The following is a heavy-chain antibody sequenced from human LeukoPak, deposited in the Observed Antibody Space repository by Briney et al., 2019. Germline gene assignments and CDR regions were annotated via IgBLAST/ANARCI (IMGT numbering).Heavy chain of an antibody. Sequence: PSETLSLTCTVSGGSISSYYWNWIRQPPGKGLEWIGSIYHSGSTYYNPPLKSRVTISVDTSKNQFSLKLSSVTAADTAVYYCARDLRGYSYGHYYYYMDVWGKGTTVTVSS. J-gene: IGHJ6*03. D-gene: IGHD5-18*01. CDR1: GGSISSYY. V-gene: IGHV4-38-2*02. CDR2: IYHSGST. CDR3: ARDLRGYSYGHYYYYMDV.